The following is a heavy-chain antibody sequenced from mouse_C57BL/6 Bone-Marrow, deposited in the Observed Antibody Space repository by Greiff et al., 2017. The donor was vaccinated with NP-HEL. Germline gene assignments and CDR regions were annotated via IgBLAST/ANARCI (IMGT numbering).Heavy chain of an antibody. V-gene: IGHV1-78*01. Sequence: LQESDAELVKPGASVKISCKVSGYTFTDHTIHWMKQRPEQGLEWIGYIYPRDGSTKYNEKFKGKATLTADKSSSTAYMQLNSLTSEDSAVYFCARAYDGYYGAMDYWGQGTSVTVSS. J-gene: IGHJ4*01. CDR3: ARAYDGYYGAMDY. CDR1: GYTFTDHT. CDR2: IYPRDGST. D-gene: IGHD2-3*01.